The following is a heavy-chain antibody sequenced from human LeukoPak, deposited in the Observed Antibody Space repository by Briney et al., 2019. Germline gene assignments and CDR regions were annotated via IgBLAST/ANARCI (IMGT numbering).Heavy chain of an antibody. Sequence: ASVKVSCKVSGYTLTGYHIHWVRQAPGQGREWMGRINPYSGDTNFAQKLQSMVTTTRDTSITTAYMDLSSLTPDDTAVYFCARDQGSLTRSWYTGYWGQGTQVTVSS. V-gene: IGHV1-2*06. CDR1: GYTLTGYH. CDR2: INPYSGDT. D-gene: IGHD6-13*01. CDR3: ARDQGSLTRSWYTGY. J-gene: IGHJ4*02.